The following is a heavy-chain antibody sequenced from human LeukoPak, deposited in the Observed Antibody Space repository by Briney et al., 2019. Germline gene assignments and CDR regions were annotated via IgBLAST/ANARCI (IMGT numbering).Heavy chain of an antibody. D-gene: IGHD6-13*01. Sequence: PSETLSLTCTVSGGSISSGGYYWSWIRQPPEKGLEWIGYIYHSGSTYYNPSLKSRVTISVDRSKNQFSLKLSSVTAADTAVYYCARGVGIAAAGTAFDYWGQGTLVTVSS. CDR3: ARGVGIAAAGTAFDY. V-gene: IGHV4-30-2*01. J-gene: IGHJ4*02. CDR2: IYHSGST. CDR1: GGSISSGGYY.